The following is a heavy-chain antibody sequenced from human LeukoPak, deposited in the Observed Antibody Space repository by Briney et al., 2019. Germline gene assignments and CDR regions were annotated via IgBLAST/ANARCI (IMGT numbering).Heavy chain of an antibody. CDR2: IYSSGNT. J-gene: IGHJ5*02. V-gene: IGHV4-39*01. Sequence: SETLSLTCTVSGGSISTTNYYWGWIRQPPGWDLDWIGSIYSSGNTYYNPSLESRVTVSVDTSKNQLSLKLTSATAADTSVYYCARHSGLRSPFDPWGQGTLVTVSS. CDR3: ARHSGLRSPFDP. CDR1: GGSISTTNYY. D-gene: IGHD3-3*01.